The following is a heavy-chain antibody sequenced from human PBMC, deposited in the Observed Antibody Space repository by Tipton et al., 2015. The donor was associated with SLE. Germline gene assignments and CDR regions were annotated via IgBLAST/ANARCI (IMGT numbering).Heavy chain of an antibody. J-gene: IGHJ6*03. D-gene: IGHD3-16*01. V-gene: IGHV4-34*01. Sequence: LRLSCAVYGGSFSDYYWSWIRQPPGKGLEWIGEINHSGSTNYNPSLKSRVTMSVDTSKNQFSLKLSSVTAADTAVYYCARGRPRATQAWGGYYYYMDVWGKGTTVTVS. CDR1: GGSFSDYY. CDR2: INHSGST. CDR3: ARGRPRATQAWGGYYYYMDV.